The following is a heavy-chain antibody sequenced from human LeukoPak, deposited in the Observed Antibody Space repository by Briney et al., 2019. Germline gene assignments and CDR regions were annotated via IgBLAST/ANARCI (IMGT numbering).Heavy chain of an antibody. CDR2: IYSGGST. V-gene: IGHV3-66*01. Sequence: GGSLRLSCAASGFTVSTNYMSWVRQAPGKGLGWVSAIYSGGSTFYADSVKDGFTISRDNSNNTLYLQMSSLRAEDTAVYYCARGSTDYGDPRGLDYWGQGTLVTVSS. D-gene: IGHD4-17*01. J-gene: IGHJ4*02. CDR3: ARGSTDYGDPRGLDY. CDR1: GFTVSTNY.